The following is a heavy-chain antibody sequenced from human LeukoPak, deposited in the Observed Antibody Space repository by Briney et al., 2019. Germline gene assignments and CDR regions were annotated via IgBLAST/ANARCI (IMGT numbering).Heavy chain of an antibody. CDR3: ARDDSSDYYPARGMDV. Sequence: PGGSLRLSCAASGFTFTSYALSWIRQPPGKGLEWIGSIYYSGTTYYNPSLKSRVTISVDTSKNQFSLKLSSVTAADTAVYYCARDDSSDYYPARGMDVWGQGTTVTVSS. J-gene: IGHJ6*02. CDR1: GFTFTSYA. D-gene: IGHD3-22*01. CDR2: IYYSGTT. V-gene: IGHV4-39*07.